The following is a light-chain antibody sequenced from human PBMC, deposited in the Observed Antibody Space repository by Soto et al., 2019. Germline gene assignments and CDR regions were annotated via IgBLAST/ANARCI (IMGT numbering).Light chain of an antibody. J-gene: IGKJ1*01. Sequence: DIQMNQSPSTLSASVGDRVTITCRASQSISSWLAWYQQKPGKAPKLLIYDASSLESGVPSRFSGSGFGTEFTLTISSLQPDDFATYYCQQYNSYRAFGQGTKVDIK. CDR2: DAS. CDR1: QSISSW. V-gene: IGKV1-5*01. CDR3: QQYNSYRA.